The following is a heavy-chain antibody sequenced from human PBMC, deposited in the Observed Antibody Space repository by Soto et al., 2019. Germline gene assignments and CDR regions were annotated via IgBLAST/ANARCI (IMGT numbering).Heavy chain of an antibody. D-gene: IGHD3-9*01. V-gene: IGHV4-31*03. Sequence: QVQLQESGPGLVKPSQTLSLTCTVSGGSISSGGYYWSWIRQHPGKGLEWIGYIYYSGSTYYNPSLKRRVTISVDTSKNQFSLKLSSVTAADTAVYYGARTYYDILTGYAFDIWGQRTMVTVSS. CDR2: IYYSGST. CDR1: GGSISSGGYY. CDR3: ARTYYDILTGYAFDI. J-gene: IGHJ3*02.